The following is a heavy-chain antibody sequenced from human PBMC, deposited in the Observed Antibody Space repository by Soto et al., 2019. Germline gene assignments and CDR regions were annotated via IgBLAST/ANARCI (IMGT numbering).Heavy chain of an antibody. CDR3: ANRPTSSGSYLWAPLFADTYYFDY. J-gene: IGHJ4*02. CDR1: GFTFSSYA. V-gene: IGHV3-23*01. Sequence: GESLKISCAASGFTFSSYAMSWVRQAPGKGLEWVSAISGSGGSTYYADSVKGRFTISGDNSKNTLYLQMNRLRAEDTAVYYCANRPTSSGSYLWAPLFADTYYFDYWGQGTLLNASS. CDR2: ISGSGGST. D-gene: IGHD1-26*01.